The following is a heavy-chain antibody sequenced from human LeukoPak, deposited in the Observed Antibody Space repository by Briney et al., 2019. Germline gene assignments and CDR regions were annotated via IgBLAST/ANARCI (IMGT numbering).Heavy chain of an antibody. CDR2: IYSGGNI. CDR1: GFTVSSNY. V-gene: IGHV3-53*01. CDR3: ARGGTSWFDF. J-gene: IGHJ4*02. D-gene: IGHD2-2*01. Sequence: TGGSLRLSCAASGFTVSSNYMSWVRQAPGKGLEWISIIYSGGNIYYADSVKGRFTISRDNSKNTLYLQMNSLRAEDTAVYYCARGGTSWFDFWGQGTLVTVSS.